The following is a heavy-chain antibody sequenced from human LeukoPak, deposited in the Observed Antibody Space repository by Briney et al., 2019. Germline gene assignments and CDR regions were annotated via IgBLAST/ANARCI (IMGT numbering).Heavy chain of an antibody. J-gene: IGHJ3*02. CDR1: GYTVTSYG. CDR2: ISPYNGNT. CDR3: ARDGRGSSQEGDAFDI. V-gene: IGHV1-18*04. Sequence: ASVKVSCKASGYTVTSYGISWVRQAPGQGLEWMGWISPYNGNTYYAQNLQGRVTMTTDTSTRTAYMELSSLRSDDTAVYYCARDGRGSSQEGDAFDIWGQGTMVTVSS. D-gene: IGHD6-13*01.